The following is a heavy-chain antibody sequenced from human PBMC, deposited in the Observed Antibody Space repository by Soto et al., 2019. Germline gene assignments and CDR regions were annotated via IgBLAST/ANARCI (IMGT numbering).Heavy chain of an antibody. CDR2: ISGSGGST. J-gene: IGHJ6*02. Sequence: EVQLLESGGGLVQPGGSLRLSCAASGFTFSSYAMSWVRQAPGKGLEWVSAISGSGGSTYYADSVKGRFTISRDNSKNTLYLQMNSLRAEDTAVYYCAEAKRSPYSSSSQPYYYYGMDVWGQGTTVTVSS. V-gene: IGHV3-23*01. CDR1: GFTFSSYA. D-gene: IGHD6-6*01. CDR3: AEAKRSPYSSSSQPYYYYGMDV.